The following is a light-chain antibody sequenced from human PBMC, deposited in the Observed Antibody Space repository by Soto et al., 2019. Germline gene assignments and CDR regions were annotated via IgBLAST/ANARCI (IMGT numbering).Light chain of an antibody. J-gene: IGLJ3*02. CDR3: ASWDGGLSGRV. CDR2: RNN. V-gene: IGLV1-47*01. CDR1: SSNIGSNY. Sequence: QLVLTQPPSASGTPGQRVTISCSGSSSNIGSNYVYWYRQLPGTAPKLLIYRNNQRPSGVPDRFSGSKSGTSASLAISGLRSEDEADYYYASWDGGLSGRVFGGGTKLTVL.